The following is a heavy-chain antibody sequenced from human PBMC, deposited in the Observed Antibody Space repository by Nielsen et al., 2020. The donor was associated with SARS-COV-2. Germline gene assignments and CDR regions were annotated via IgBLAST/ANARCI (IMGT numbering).Heavy chain of an antibody. CDR2: IYTSGST. J-gene: IGHJ6*02. Sequence: SETLSLTCTVSGGSISSGSYYWSWIRQPAGKGLEWIGRIYTSGSTNYNPSLKSRVTISVDTSKNQFSLKLSSVTAADTAVYYCARVFDEHYYGMDVWGQGTTVTVSS. V-gene: IGHV4-61*02. CDR1: GGSISSGSYY. CDR3: ARVFDEHYYGMDV. D-gene: IGHD3-9*01.